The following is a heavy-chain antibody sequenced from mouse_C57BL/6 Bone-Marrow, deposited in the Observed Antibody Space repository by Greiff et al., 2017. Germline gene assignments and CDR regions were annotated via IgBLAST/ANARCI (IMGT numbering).Heavy chain of an antibody. CDR1: GYTFTSYW. CDR2: IYPGNSDT. CDR3: ACITTLEKGDFDY. V-gene: IGHV1-5*01. Sequence: VQLQQSGTVLARPGASVKMSCKTSGYTFTSYWMHWVKQRPGQGLEWIGAIYPGNSDTSYNQKFKGKAKLTAVTSASTAYMELSSLTNEDSAVYYGACITTLEKGDFDYWGQATTLKVP. D-gene: IGHD1-1*01. J-gene: IGHJ2*01.